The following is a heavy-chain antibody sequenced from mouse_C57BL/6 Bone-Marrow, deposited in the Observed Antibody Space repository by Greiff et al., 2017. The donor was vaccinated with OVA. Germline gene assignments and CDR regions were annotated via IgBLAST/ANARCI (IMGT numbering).Heavy chain of an antibody. Sequence: EVMLVESGGGLVQPGGSMKLSCVASGFTFSNYWMNWVRQSPEKGLEWVAQIRLKSDNYATPYAESVKGRFTISRDDSKSSVYLQMNNLRAEDTGIYYGTVHYYGSSYVWFAYWGQGTLVTVSA. CDR3: TVHYYGSSYVWFAY. CDR2: IRLKSDNYAT. J-gene: IGHJ3*01. CDR1: GFTFSNYW. D-gene: IGHD1-1*01. V-gene: IGHV6-3*01.